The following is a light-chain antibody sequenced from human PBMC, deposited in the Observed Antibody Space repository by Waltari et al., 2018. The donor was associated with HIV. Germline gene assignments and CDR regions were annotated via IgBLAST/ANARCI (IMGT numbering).Light chain of an antibody. Sequence: DILLTQSPATRSVSPGGRVTVACRASQNVDDKLAWYQQKPGQSPILLIYHPSVRAAGVPTRFGRAGSATNFTLTITGLQSEDFTLYFCQQYHHWPPLTFGGGSRVELK. J-gene: IGKJ4*01. CDR2: HPS. CDR3: QQYHHWPPLT. CDR1: QNVDDK. V-gene: IGKV3D-15*01.